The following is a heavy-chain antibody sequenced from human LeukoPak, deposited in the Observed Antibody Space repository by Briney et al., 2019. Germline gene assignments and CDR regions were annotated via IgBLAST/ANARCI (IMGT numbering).Heavy chain of an antibody. J-gene: IGHJ4*02. D-gene: IGHD6-13*01. V-gene: IGHV4-59*13. CDR1: GGSISNYY. Sequence: PSETLSLTCTVSGGSISNYYWNWIRHPPGKGLEWIGYVHYSGSTNYNASLKSRVTISVDTSKNQLSLKLSSVTAADTAVYYCARDGRIGYASSWRSYYFDYWGQGTLVTVSS. CDR2: VHYSGST. CDR3: ARDGRIGYASSWRSYYFDY.